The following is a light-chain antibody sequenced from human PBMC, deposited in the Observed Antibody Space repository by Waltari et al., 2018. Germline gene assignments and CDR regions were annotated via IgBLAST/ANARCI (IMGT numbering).Light chain of an antibody. Sequence: QSALTQPASVSGSPGQSITISCPGTSSDFGSYDLVSWYQHPPGKAPKLMIYEATQRPSGVSDRFSGSKSGNTASLTISGLQAEDEADYYCCSYVGDVTWVFGGGTKLTVL. J-gene: IGLJ3*02. CDR1: SSDFGSYDL. CDR3: CSYVGDVTWV. V-gene: IGLV2-23*01. CDR2: EAT.